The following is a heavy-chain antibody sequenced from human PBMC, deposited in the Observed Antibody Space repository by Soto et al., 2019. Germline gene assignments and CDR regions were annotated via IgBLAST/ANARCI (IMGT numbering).Heavy chain of an antibody. J-gene: IGHJ5*02. D-gene: IGHD3-16*01. CDR1: GGSISSGGVS. CDR2: IYHSGST. Sequence: LSLTCAVSGGSISSGGVSWSWIRQPRGNGLEWIGNIYHSGSTYYNPSLKSRVTISMDRSKNQFSLKLTSVTAADTSVYYCARAPDGGLNWFDPWGPGTLVTVSS. V-gene: IGHV4-30-2*01. CDR3: ARAPDGGLNWFDP.